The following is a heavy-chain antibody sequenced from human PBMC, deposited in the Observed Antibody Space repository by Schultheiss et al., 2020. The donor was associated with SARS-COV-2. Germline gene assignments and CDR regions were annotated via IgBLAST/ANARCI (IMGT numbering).Heavy chain of an antibody. CDR3: TRGPNLYYDNNIFDY. D-gene: IGHD3-9*01. CDR2: IRSKAYGGTT. CDR1: GFSFSSYW. Sequence: GGSLRLSCAASGFSFSSYWMHWVRQAPGKGLEWVGFIRSKAYGGTTEYAASVKGRFTISRDDSKSIAYLQMNSLKTEDTAVYYCTRGPNLYYDNNIFDYWGQGTLVTVSS. V-gene: IGHV3-49*04. J-gene: IGHJ4*02.